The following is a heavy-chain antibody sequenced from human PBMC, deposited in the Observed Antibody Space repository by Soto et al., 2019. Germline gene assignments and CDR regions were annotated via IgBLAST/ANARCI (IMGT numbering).Heavy chain of an antibody. CDR1: GGSISSSSYY. V-gene: IGHV4-39*01. CDR2: IYYSGST. D-gene: IGHD6-6*01. CDR3: ARRSSIAARHAFDI. Sequence: PSETLSLTCTVSGGSISSSSYYWGWIRQPPGEGLEWIGSIYYSGSTYYKPSLKSRVTISVDTSKNQFSLKLSSVTAADTAVYYCARRSSIAARHAFDIWGQGTMVTVSS. J-gene: IGHJ3*02.